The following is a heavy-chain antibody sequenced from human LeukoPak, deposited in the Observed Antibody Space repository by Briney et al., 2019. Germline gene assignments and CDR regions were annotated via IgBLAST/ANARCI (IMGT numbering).Heavy chain of an antibody. CDR1: VFSFRSHF. V-gene: IGHV3-21*04. Sequence: PGGSLRLSSAASVFSFRSHFMNWVRQAPGGGLEWVSSISSTSTYIYYADSVKGRFTISRDNANNSLYLQMNSLRAEDTALYYCARHNSFDYWGQGTLVTVSS. D-gene: IGHD1-20*01. J-gene: IGHJ4*02. CDR3: ARHNSFDY. CDR2: ISSTSTYI.